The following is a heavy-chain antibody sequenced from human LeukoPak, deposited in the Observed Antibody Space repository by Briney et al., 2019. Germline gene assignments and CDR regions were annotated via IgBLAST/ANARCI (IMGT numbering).Heavy chain of an antibody. J-gene: IGHJ6*04. CDR1: GFTLSIYE. CDR2: ISSSGSTI. CDR3: AELGITMIGGV. Sequence: PGGSLRLSCVASGFTLSIYEIKWVRQAPGEGLEWVSYISSSGSTIYHADSVKGRFTISRDNAKNSLYLQMNSLRAEDTAVYYCAELGITMIGGVWGKGTTVTVSS. D-gene: IGHD3-10*02. V-gene: IGHV3-48*03.